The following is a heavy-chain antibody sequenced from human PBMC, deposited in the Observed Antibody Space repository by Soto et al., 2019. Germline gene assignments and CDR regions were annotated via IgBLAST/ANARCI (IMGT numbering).Heavy chain of an antibody. CDR3: VKPLYGDC. D-gene: IGHD4-17*01. CDR2: IGGSGFPT. J-gene: IGHJ4*02. CDR1: GFTFSSYV. Sequence: GGSLRLSCAVSGFTFSSYVMGWVRQAPGKGLEWVSTIGGSGFPTDYADSVKGRFTISRDNSRNTLYLQMGGLRVEDTAVYYCVKPLYGDCWGQGTLVTVSS. V-gene: IGHV3-23*01.